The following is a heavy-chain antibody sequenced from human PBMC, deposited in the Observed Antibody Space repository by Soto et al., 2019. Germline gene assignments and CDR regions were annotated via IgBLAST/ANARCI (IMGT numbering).Heavy chain of an antibody. CDR2: IFYSGST. D-gene: IGHD5-18*01. CDR1: GGNIINYG. CDR3: AKDSGYNYGYFRWFDP. V-gene: IGHV4-59*01. Sequence: PSVTMCLTCSVAGGNIINYGGSWIRKKTGRGLEWIGHIFYSGSTNYNPALKSRVTISVDTSKSQFSLKLSSVTAADTAVYYCAKDSGYNYGYFRWFDPWGQGTLVTVSS. J-gene: IGHJ5*02.